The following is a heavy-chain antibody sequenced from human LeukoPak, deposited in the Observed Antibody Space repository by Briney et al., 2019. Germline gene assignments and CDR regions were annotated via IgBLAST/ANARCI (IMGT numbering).Heavy chain of an antibody. CDR3: AKERLVHIVDPFVFDS. Sequence: PGGSLRLSCAASGFTFSRHVMTWVRQAPGKGLKWVSSISGSGGSEHYAESVKGRFSISRDSSTNTVFLQMNSLRAEDTGLYYCAKERLVHIVDPFVFDSWGQGTLATVSS. V-gene: IGHV3-23*01. CDR2: ISGSGGSE. CDR1: GFTFSRHV. J-gene: IGHJ4*02. D-gene: IGHD5-12*01.